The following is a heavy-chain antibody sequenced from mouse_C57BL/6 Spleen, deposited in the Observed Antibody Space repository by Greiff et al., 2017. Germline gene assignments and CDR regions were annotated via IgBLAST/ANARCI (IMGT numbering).Heavy chain of an antibody. D-gene: IGHD2-2*01. Sequence: QVHVKQPGAELVKPGASVKLSCKASGYTFTSYWMHWVKQRPGQGLEWIGMIHPNSGSTNYNEKFKSKATLTVDKSSSTAYMQLGSLASEYSAVYYCARVGGLPYYFDYWGQGTTLTVSS. V-gene: IGHV1-64*01. J-gene: IGHJ2*01. CDR2: IHPNSGST. CDR1: GYTFTSYW. CDR3: ARVGGLPYYFDY.